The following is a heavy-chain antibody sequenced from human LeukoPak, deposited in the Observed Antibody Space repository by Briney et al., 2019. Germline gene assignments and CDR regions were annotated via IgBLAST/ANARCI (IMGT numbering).Heavy chain of an antibody. D-gene: IGHD6-13*01. CDR1: GYTFTGYY. CDR2: INPSGGSA. Sequence: ASVKVSCKASGYTFTGYYMHWVRQAPGQGLEWMGIINPSGGSASYAQKFQGRVTMTRDTSTSTVYMELSSLRSEDTAVYYCARDGGRGQQLVLWFDPWGQGTLVTVSS. V-gene: IGHV1-46*01. CDR3: ARDGGRGQQLVLWFDP. J-gene: IGHJ5*02.